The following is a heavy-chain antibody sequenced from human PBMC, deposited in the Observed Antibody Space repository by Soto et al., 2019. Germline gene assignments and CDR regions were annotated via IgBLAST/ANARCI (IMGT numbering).Heavy chain of an antibody. CDR1: GGSLSDSY. V-gene: IGHV4-34*01. CDR2: INNVGGT. J-gene: IGHJ5*02. D-gene: IGHD1-1*01. CDR3: VRRRCQLPSSVLWLDP. Sequence: SETLSLTCAVYGGSLSDSYWSWIRQPAGKGLEWIGEINNVGGTNYNPSLKSRVTMSVDTSKNQFSLKLSSVTAADTAVYFYVRRRCQLPSSVLWLDPWGQGTPVTVSS.